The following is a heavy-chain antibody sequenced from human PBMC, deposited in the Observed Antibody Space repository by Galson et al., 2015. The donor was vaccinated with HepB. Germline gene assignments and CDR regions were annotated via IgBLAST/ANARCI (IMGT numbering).Heavy chain of an antibody. CDR2: IVGESGST. Sequence: SVKVSCKASGFTFSNSAVQWVRQARGRRLEWIGWIVGESGSTNYAQKFQERVTMTRDMSTSTAYMELSSLRSEDTAVYYCAGGVPTAMFWSHWFDPWGQGTLVTVSS. J-gene: IGHJ5*02. CDR3: AGGVPTAMFWSHWFDP. V-gene: IGHV1-58*01. CDR1: GFTFSNSA. D-gene: IGHD2-2*01.